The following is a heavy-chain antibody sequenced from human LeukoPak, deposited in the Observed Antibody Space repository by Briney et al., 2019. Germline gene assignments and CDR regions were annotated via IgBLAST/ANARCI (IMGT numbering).Heavy chain of an antibody. D-gene: IGHD1-26*01. CDR3: THRYSGSYFDY. V-gene: IGHV2-5*02. CDR2: IYWDDDK. J-gene: IGHJ4*02. Sequence: SGPTLVRPTQTLTLTCTFSGFSLRTSGVAVGWIRQPPGKALEWLALIYWDDDKSYSPSLKSRLTITKDTSKNQVVLTMTNMDPVDTGTYYCTHRYSGSYFDYWGQGAVVTVSS. CDR1: GFSLRTSGVA.